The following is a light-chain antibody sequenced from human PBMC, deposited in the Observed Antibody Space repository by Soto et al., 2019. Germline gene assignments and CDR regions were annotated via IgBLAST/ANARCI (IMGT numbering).Light chain of an antibody. V-gene: IGKV3-20*01. CDR3: HRYGSSPT. Sequence: EIVMTQSPATLSVSPGERATLSCRASQSVSSNLAWYQQKPGQAPRLLIYGASNRATGIPDRFSGSGSGTDFTLTISRLEPEDFAVYFCHRYGSSPTFGQGTRLEIK. J-gene: IGKJ2*01. CDR2: GAS. CDR1: QSVSSN.